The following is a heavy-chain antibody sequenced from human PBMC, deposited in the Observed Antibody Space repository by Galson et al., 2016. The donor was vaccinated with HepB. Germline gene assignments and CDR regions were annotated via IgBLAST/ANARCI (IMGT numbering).Heavy chain of an antibody. CDR2: IYYSGKT. V-gene: IGHV4-39*01. CDR3: ATLQVGAITKGFEI. Sequence: ETLSLTCNVSGGSISNRSYFWAWIRQPPGKGLAWIATIYYSGKTYYRPSLQSRVTISVDTSKNQFSLVLTSVSATDTAVYYCATLQVGAITKGFEIWGQGTMVTVSS. CDR1: GGSISNRSYF. D-gene: IGHD1-26*01. J-gene: IGHJ3*02.